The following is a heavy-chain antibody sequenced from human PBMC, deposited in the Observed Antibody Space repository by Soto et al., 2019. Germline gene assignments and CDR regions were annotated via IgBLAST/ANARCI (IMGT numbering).Heavy chain of an antibody. Sequence: QVQLQESGPGLVKPSETLSLTCTVSGDSVSSYYWSWIRQPPGKGLEWIGYIYYSGGTNYNPSLKSRVTISVDTSKNQFSLKLSSVTAADTAVYYCARSHDILTGFSSPHFDYWGQGTLVTVSS. D-gene: IGHD3-9*01. J-gene: IGHJ4*02. CDR1: GDSVSSYY. V-gene: IGHV4-59*02. CDR2: IYYSGGT. CDR3: ARSHDILTGFSSPHFDY.